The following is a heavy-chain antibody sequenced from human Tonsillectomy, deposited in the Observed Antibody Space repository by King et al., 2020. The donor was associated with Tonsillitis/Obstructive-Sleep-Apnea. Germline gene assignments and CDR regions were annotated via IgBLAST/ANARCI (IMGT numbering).Heavy chain of an antibody. Sequence: VQLVESGGGLVQPGGSLRLSCAASGFSFSNFAMNWVRQAPGKGLEWVSAIIDSGGSTYYADSVKGRFTISRDNSKTTLYLQMNSLRAEDTAVYYCAKECGGDLTAFDIWGQGTMVTVSS. CDR2: IIDSGGST. CDR1: GFSFSNFA. J-gene: IGHJ3*02. D-gene: IGHD2-21*02. CDR3: AKECGGDLTAFDI. V-gene: IGHV3-23*04.